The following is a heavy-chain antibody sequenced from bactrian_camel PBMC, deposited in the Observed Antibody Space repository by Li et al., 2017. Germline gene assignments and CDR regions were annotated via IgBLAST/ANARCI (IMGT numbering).Heavy chain of an antibody. CDR3: ATGRSYYSDYIPAFGY. D-gene: IGHD4*01. J-gene: IGHJ6*01. CDR2: IDSDGSNT. V-gene: IGHV3-2*01. CDR1: GFTFSDYT. Sequence: HVQLVESGGDLVRPGGSLRLSCAASGFTFSDYTMTWVRQAPGKGPEWVSSIDSDGSNTLYADSVKGRFTISRDNAKNTVSLQMNSLKSEDTALYYCATGRSYYSDYIPAFGYWGQGTQVTVS.